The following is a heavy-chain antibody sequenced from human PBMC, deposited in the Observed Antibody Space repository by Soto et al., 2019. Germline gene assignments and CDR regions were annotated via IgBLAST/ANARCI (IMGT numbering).Heavy chain of an antibody. D-gene: IGHD4-4*01. Sequence: VQLVQSGAEVKKPGASVKVSCKASGYTFTSYGISWVRQAPGQGLEWMGWISAYNGNTNYAQKLQGRVTMTTDTSTSPAYMELRSLRSDDTAVYYCARVPYTTVTKVYFDYWGQGTLVTVSS. CDR2: ISAYNGNT. CDR1: GYTFTSYG. V-gene: IGHV1-18*01. CDR3: ARVPYTTVTKVYFDY. J-gene: IGHJ4*02.